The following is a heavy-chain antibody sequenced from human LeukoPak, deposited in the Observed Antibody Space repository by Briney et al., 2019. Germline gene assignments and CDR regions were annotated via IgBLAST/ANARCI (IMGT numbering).Heavy chain of an antibody. J-gene: IGHJ4*02. D-gene: IGHD3-16*02. CDR3: TRDIEGPPLN. CDR1: GFTFGDYA. CDR2: IRSKAYGGTT. Sequence: GGSLRLSCTASGFTFGDYAMSWVRQAPGKGLEWVGFIRSKAYGGTTEYAASVKGRFTISRDDSKSIACLQMNSLKTEDTAVYYCTRDIEGPPLNWGQGTLVTVSS. V-gene: IGHV3-49*04.